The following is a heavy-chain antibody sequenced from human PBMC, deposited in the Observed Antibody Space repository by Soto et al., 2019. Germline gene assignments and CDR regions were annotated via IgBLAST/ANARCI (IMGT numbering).Heavy chain of an antibody. J-gene: IGHJ3*02. CDR2: IKSKTDGGTT. V-gene: IGHV3-15*07. CDR3: TTHLPYYYEVPLI. CDR1: GFTFSNAW. D-gene: IGHD3-22*01. Sequence: GGSLRLSCAASGFTFSNAWMNWVRQAPGKGLEWVGRIKSKTDGGTTDYAAPVKGRFTISRDDSKNTLYLQMNSLKTEDTAVYYCTTHLPYYYEVPLIWGQGTMVTVSS.